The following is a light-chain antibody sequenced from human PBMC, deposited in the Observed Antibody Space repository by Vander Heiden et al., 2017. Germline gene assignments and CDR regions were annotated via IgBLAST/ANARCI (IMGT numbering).Light chain of an antibody. CDR3: QQYKDWPPWT. CDR2: GAS. Sequence: EIVMTQSPATLSMSPGERATLSCRASQSISSNLAWYQQKPGQAPRLLIYGASTRATGIPARFSGSGYGTEFTLTISSRQSEDFAIYYCQQYKDWPPWTFGQRTKVEIK. V-gene: IGKV3-15*01. J-gene: IGKJ1*01. CDR1: QSISSN.